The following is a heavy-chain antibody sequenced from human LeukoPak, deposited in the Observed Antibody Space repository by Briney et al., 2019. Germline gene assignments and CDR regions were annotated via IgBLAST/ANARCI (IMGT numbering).Heavy chain of an antibody. CDR3: ARAPYGSGSYYIA. Sequence: SGGSLRLSCAASGFTFSRYSMNWVRQAPGKGLEWVSYISSTSSTIFYADSVKGRFTISRDNAKNSLYLQMNSLRADDTAVYFCARAPYGSGSYYIAWGRGTLVTVSS. J-gene: IGHJ4*02. D-gene: IGHD3-10*01. CDR2: ISSTSSTI. V-gene: IGHV3-48*01. CDR1: GFTFSRYS.